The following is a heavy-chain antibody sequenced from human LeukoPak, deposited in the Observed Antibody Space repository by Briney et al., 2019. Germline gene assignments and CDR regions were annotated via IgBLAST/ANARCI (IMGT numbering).Heavy chain of an antibody. J-gene: IGHJ6*02. CDR3: ARGERGYSYGKGGYYYGMDV. CDR1: GGSISSYY. CDR2: IYYSGST. V-gene: IGHV4-59*01. Sequence: SETLPLTCTVSGGSISSYYWSWIRQPPGKGLEWIGYIYYSGSTNYNPSLQSRVTISVDTSKNQFSLKLSSVTAADTAVYYCARGERGYSYGKGGYYYGMDVWGQGTTVTVSS. D-gene: IGHD5-18*01.